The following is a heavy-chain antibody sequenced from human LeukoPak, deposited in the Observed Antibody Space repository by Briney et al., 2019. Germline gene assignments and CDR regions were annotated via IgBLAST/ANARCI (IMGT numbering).Heavy chain of an antibody. Sequence: GGSLRLSCAASGFTFSSNSMNWVRQAPGKGLEWVSSISSSSSYIYYADSVKGRFTISRDNAKNSLYLQMNSLRAEDTAVYYCARDSSGYYSDYYYGMDVWGQGTTVTVSS. CDR2: ISSSSSYI. D-gene: IGHD3-22*01. CDR3: ARDSSGYYSDYYYGMDV. J-gene: IGHJ6*02. V-gene: IGHV3-21*01. CDR1: GFTFSSNS.